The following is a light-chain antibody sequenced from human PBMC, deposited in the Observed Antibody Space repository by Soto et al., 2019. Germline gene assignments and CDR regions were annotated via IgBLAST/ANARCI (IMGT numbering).Light chain of an antibody. V-gene: IGKV1-33*01. Sequence: DIQMTQSPSSLSASVGDRVTITCQASQDISNYLNWYQQKPGKAPKLLIYDASNLETGVPSRFSGSGSGTDFPFPIRPLQPKDFATYYFQQCDNPPPPFAQGPKVQI. J-gene: IGKJ1*01. CDR1: QDISNY. CDR3: QQCDNPPPP. CDR2: DAS.